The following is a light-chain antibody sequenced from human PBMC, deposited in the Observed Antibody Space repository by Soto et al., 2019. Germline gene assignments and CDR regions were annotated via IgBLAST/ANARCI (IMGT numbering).Light chain of an antibody. CDR2: EVS. CDR3: SSYTSSSTLFV. CDR1: SSDVGGYNY. Sequence: QSALTQPASVSGSPGQSITISRTGTSSDVGGYNYVSWYQQHPGKAPKLMIYEVSTRPSGVSNRFSGSKSGNTASLTISGLQAEDEADYYCSSYTSSSTLFVFGTGTKLTVL. V-gene: IGLV2-14*01. J-gene: IGLJ1*01.